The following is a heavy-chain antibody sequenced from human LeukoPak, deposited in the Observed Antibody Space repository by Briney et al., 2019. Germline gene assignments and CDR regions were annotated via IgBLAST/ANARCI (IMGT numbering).Heavy chain of an antibody. CDR2: IYYSGST. CDR1: GGSISSGGYY. CDR3: ARHARSGEIRLTLDY. Sequence: SETLSLTCTVSGGSISSGGYYWSWIRQHPGKGLEWIGYIYYSGSTYYNPPLQSRVTISVDTSKNQFSLRLSSVTAADTAMYYCARHARSGEIRLTLDYWGQGTLVTVSS. V-gene: IGHV4-39*01. D-gene: IGHD2-21*01. J-gene: IGHJ4*02.